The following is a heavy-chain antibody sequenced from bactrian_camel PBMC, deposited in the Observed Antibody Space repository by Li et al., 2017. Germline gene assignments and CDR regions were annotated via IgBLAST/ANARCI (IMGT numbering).Heavy chain of an antibody. CDR1: GATASDYC. CDR3: AADSISRSGGYCWDAEAYHY. Sequence: HVQLVESGGGSVEAGGSLRLSCTASGATASDYCMGWFRQAPGREREGVATIDPDGSSGYADSVKGRFAIFRDNAKTTLFLQMNNLNPGDTAMYYCAADSISRSGGYCWDAEAYHYWGQGTQVTVS. J-gene: IGHJ4*01. V-gene: IGHV3S53*01. D-gene: IGHD2*01. CDR2: IDPDGSS.